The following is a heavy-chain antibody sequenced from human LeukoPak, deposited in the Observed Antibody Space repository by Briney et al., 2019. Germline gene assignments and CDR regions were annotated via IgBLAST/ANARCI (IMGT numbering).Heavy chain of an antibody. J-gene: IGHJ4*02. V-gene: IGHV1-18*01. CDR2: ISGYNGNT. Sequence: GASVKVSCKASGYTFTTYGISWVRQAPGQGPEWMGWISGYNGNTNYAQKLQGRVTMTTDTSTGTAFMELRSLRSDDTAIYYCARSDFGGAADYWGQGTLVTVS. D-gene: IGHD4-23*01. CDR1: GYTFTTYG. CDR3: ARSDFGGAADY.